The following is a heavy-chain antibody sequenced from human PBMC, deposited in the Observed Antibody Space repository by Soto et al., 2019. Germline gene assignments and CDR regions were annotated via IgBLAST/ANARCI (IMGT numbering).Heavy chain of an antibody. J-gene: IGHJ4*02. Sequence: QVQLVESGGGVVQPGRSLRLSCAASGFTFSSYTMHWVRQAPVKGLEWVTVISYDGSNHYYADSVKGRFTISRDNSKNTIYLQMNSLRAEDTAVYYCATAKSSSCHNFDCWGQGTLVTVSS. D-gene: IGHD6-13*01. CDR1: GFTFSSYT. CDR2: ISYDGSNH. CDR3: ATAKSSSCHNFDC. V-gene: IGHV3-30-3*01.